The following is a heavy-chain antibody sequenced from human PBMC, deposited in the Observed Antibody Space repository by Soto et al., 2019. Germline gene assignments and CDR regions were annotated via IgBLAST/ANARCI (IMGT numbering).Heavy chain of an antibody. J-gene: IGHJ6*02. V-gene: IGHV1-18*01. D-gene: IGHD5-18*01. CDR3: ARCIQQDYYYGMDV. Sequence: VKVSCKASGYTFTSYGISWVRQAPGQGLEWMGWISAYNGNTNYAQKLQGRVTMTTDTSTSTVYMELRNLRSDDTAVYYCARCIQQDYYYGMDVWGQGTKVTVSS. CDR2: ISAYNGNT. CDR1: GYTFTSYG.